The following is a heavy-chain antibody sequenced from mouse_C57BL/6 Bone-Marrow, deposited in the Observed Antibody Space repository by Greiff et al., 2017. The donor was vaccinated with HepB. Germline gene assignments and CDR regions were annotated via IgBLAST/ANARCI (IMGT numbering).Heavy chain of an antibody. CDR1: GFSLSTFGMG. D-gene: IGHD1-1*01. CDR2: IWWDDDK. CDR3: ARTYFITTVVAFDY. V-gene: IGHV8-8*01. Sequence: LKESGPGILQPSQTLSLTCSFSGFSLSTFGMGVAWIRQPSGKGLEWLAHIWWDDDKYYNPALKSRLTISKDTSKNQVFLKIANVDTADTATYYCARTYFITTVVAFDYWGQGTTLTVAS. J-gene: IGHJ2*01.